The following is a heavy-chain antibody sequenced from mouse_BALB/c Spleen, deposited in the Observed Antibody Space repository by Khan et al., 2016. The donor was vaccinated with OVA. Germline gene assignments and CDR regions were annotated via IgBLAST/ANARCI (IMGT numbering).Heavy chain of an antibody. CDR2: ISYSGNP. Sequence: EVQLQESGPGLVKPSQSLSLTCTVTGYSFTTDYAWNLLQQFPENILGLMGFISYSGNPKYNPSHNSRISINRNTSKHQFFLLLKSVTTEDTDRYYCARISWGSFDYWVEGTTLTVSS. CDR1: GYSFTTDYA. CDR3: ARISWGSFDY. J-gene: IGHJ2*01. V-gene: IGHV3-2*02.